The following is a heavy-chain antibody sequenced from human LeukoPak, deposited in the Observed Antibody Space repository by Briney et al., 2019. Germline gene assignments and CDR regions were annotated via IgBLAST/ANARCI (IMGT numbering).Heavy chain of an antibody. J-gene: IGHJ4*02. CDR2: IYYSGST. D-gene: IGHD1-26*01. CDR1: GGSNSSSSYY. V-gene: IGHV4-39*01. CDR3: ARGYWEVDY. Sequence: PSETLSLTCTASGGSNSSSSYYWRWIRQPPGKGLEWIGSIYYSGSTYYNPSLKSRVTISVDTSKNQFSLKLSSVTAADTAVYYCARGYWEVDYWGQGTLVTVSS.